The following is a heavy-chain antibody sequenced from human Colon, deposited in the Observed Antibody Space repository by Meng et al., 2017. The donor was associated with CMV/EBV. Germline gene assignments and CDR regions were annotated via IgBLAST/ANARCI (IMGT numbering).Heavy chain of an antibody. CDR2: IYSGGGAT. Sequence: GESLKISCAASGFTFSGSAMHWVRQASGKGLEWVSSIYSGGGATHYPDSVKGRFTISRDTSENTLHLQMSSLRVDDTALYYCAKGVTSGSTYRAFDILGQGTKVTVSS. CDR1: GFTFSGSA. D-gene: IGHD3-22*01. V-gene: IGHV3-23*03. J-gene: IGHJ3*02. CDR3: AKGVTSGSTYRAFDI.